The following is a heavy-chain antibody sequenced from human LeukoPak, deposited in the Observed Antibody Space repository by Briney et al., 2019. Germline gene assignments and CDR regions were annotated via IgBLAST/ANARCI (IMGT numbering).Heavy chain of an antibody. CDR2: ISGGDSTI. CDR3: AKNYDSSGYYPGPFGY. D-gene: IGHD3-22*01. V-gene: IGHV3-48*03. J-gene: IGHJ4*02. Sequence: GGSLRLSCAASGFTFSSYEMNWVRQAPGKGLEWVSYISGGDSTIYYADSVKGRFTISRDNSKNTLYLQMNSLRAEDTAVYYCAKNYDSSGYYPGPFGYWGQGTLVTVSS. CDR1: GFTFSSYE.